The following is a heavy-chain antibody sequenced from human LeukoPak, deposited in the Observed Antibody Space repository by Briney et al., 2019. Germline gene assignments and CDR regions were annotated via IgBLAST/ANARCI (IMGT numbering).Heavy chain of an antibody. J-gene: IGHJ1*01. CDR2: ISSSGSTI. Sequence: GGSLRLSCAASGFTLSSYEMNWVRQAPGKGLEWVSYISSSGSTIYYADSVKGRFTISRDNAKNSLYLQMNSLRAEDTAVYYCARGGSGWTREYFQHWGQGTLVTVSS. CDR1: GFTLSSYE. CDR3: ARGGSGWTREYFQH. D-gene: IGHD6-19*01. V-gene: IGHV3-48*03.